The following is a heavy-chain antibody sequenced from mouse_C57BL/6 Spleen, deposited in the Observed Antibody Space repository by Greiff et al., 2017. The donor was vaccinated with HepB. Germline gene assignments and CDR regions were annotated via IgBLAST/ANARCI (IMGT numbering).Heavy chain of an antibody. Sequence: VQLQQSVAELVRPGASVKLSCTASGFNIKNTYMHWVKQRPEQGLEWIGRIDPANGNSKYAPKFQGKATITADTSSNTAYLQLSSLTSEDTAIYYCARDYYGFPRGLDYWGQGTTLTVSS. J-gene: IGHJ2*01. D-gene: IGHD1-1*01. CDR3: ARDYYGFPRGLDY. CDR2: IDPANGNS. V-gene: IGHV14-3*01. CDR1: GFNIKNTY.